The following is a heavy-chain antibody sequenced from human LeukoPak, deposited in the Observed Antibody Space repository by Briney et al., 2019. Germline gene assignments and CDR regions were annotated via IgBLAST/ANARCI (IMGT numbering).Heavy chain of an antibody. J-gene: IGHJ4*02. D-gene: IGHD5-12*01. CDR3: ARVESGRTINFDY. Sequence: SETLSLTCTVSGGSISSGGYYWSWIRQHPGKGLEWIGYIYYSGSTYYNPSLKSRVTISVDTSKNQFSLKLSSVTAADTAVYYCARVESGRTINFDYWGQGTLVTVFS. V-gene: IGHV4-30-4*08. CDR1: GGSISSGGYY. CDR2: IYYSGST.